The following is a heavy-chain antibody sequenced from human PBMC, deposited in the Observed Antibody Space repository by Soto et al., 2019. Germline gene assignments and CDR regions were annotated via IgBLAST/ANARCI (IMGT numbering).Heavy chain of an antibody. Sequence: ASVKVSCKSSGGTFSSRSINWVRQAPGQGLEWMGGVIHIFGPANFAKNFQGRVTITADESTTTAYIELSRLRSDDTAVYYCAREVENCSGSYYNTLYYYGMDVWGQGATVTVSS. J-gene: IGHJ6*02. CDR2: VIHIFGPA. CDR3: AREVENCSGSYYNTLYYYGMDV. CDR1: GGTFSSRS. D-gene: IGHD3-10*02. V-gene: IGHV1-69*13.